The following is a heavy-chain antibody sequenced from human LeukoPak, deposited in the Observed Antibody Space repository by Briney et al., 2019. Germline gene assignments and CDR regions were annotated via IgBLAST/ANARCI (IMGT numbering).Heavy chain of an antibody. CDR1: GGSFSGYY. Sequence: PSETLSLTCAVYGGSFSGYYWSWIRQPAGKGLEWIGRIYTSGSTNYNPSLKSRVTISVDTSKNQFSLKLSSVTAADTAVYYCARGGSSWYGDYYYYMDVWGKGTTVTISS. CDR2: IYTSGST. J-gene: IGHJ6*03. CDR3: ARGGSSWYGDYYYYMDV. V-gene: IGHV4-59*10. D-gene: IGHD6-13*01.